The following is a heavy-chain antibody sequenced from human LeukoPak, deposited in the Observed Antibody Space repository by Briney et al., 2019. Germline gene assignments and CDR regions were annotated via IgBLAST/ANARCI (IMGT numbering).Heavy chain of an antibody. Sequence: GGSLRLSCAASGFTVSSNYMSWVRQAPGKGLERVSVLYSGGSTYYADSVKGRFTISRDNSKNTLYLQMNSLRAEDTAVYYCARDNDYGGYYFDYWGQGTLVTVSS. J-gene: IGHJ4*02. CDR3: ARDNDYGGYYFDY. D-gene: IGHD4-17*01. CDR1: GFTVSSNY. V-gene: IGHV3-66*01. CDR2: LYSGGST.